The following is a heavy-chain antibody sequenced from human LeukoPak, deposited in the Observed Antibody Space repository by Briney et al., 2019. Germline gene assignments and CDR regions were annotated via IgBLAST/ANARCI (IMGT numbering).Heavy chain of an antibody. Sequence: GGSLRLSCAASGFTFSSYAMSWVRQAPGKGLEWVSAISGSGGSTYYADSVKGRFTISRDNSKNTLYLQMNSLRAEDTAVYYCAKAGYCSGGSCYSFDYWGQGTLVTVSP. J-gene: IGHJ4*02. V-gene: IGHV3-23*01. CDR2: ISGSGGST. CDR3: AKAGYCSGGSCYSFDY. CDR1: GFTFSSYA. D-gene: IGHD2-15*01.